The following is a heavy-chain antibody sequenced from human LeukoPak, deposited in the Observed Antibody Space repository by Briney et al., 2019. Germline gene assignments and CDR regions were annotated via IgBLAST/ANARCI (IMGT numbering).Heavy chain of an antibody. CDR3: AKDYYVPNY. J-gene: IGHJ4*02. CDR1: GFTFSSYT. Sequence: GGSLRLSCAASGFTFSSYTMSWVRHAPGKGLEWVSAISGNAAIIYNADSVKSRFTIYRDNSKNTLYLQMNSLIDEDTAVYYCAKDYYVPNYWGQGTLVTVSS. CDR2: ISGNAAII. D-gene: IGHD3-22*01. V-gene: IGHV3-23*01.